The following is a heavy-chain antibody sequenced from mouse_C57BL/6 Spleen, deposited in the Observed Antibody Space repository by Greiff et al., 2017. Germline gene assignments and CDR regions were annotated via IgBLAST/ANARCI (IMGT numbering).Heavy chain of an antibody. Sequence: VQLQQSGPELVKPGASVKMSCKASGYTFTDYNMHWVKQSHGKSLEWIGYINPNNGGTSYNQKFKGKATLTVNKSSSTAYMELRSLTSEDSAVYYCARRAGTRPYYFDYWGQGTTLTVSS. V-gene: IGHV1-22*01. CDR1: GYTFTDYN. CDR3: ARRAGTRPYYFDY. CDR2: INPNNGGT. J-gene: IGHJ2*01. D-gene: IGHD4-1*01.